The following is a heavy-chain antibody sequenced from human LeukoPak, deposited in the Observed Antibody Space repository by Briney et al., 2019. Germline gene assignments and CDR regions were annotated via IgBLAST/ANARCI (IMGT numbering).Heavy chain of an antibody. V-gene: IGHV3-7*03. D-gene: IGHD3-16*01. CDR1: GFTFTTYW. J-gene: IGHJ4*02. CDR2: INQDGSEK. Sequence: PGGSLRLSCAASGFTFTTYWMSWVRQAPGKGLEWVAHINQDGSEKYFADSVKGRFTFSRDNAKNSLYLQMNSLRAEDTAVYYCARRRYDWGGDFANWGQGTLVTVSS. CDR3: ARRRYDWGGDFAN.